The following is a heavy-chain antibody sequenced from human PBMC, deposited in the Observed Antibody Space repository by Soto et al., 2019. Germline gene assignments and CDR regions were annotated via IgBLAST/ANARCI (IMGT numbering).Heavy chain of an antibody. V-gene: IGHV3-23*01. D-gene: IGHD1-1*01. J-gene: IGHJ3*01. CDR1: GITFRHYS. CDR3: AKLSGLDAFDL. Sequence: GSLRLSCAASGITFRHYSMSWVRQAPRKGLEWVSSVTGSGSKTYYADSVKGRFTISIDISKDTVTLLMDSLSAEDTAVYYCAKLSGLDAFDLWGQGTKVTVSS. CDR2: VTGSGSKT.